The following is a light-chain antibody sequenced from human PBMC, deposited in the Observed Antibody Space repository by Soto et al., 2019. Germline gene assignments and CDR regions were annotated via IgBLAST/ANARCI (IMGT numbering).Light chain of an antibody. J-gene: IGKJ1*01. CDR3: QQYGSSPWA. CDR1: QRVSSNY. Sequence: EIVLTQSPGTLSLSPGERATLSCMASQRVSSNYLAWYQQKPGQAPGLLIYGASSRATGIPDRFSGSGSGTDFTLTISRLEPEDVAVYYCQQYGSSPWAFGQGTKVDIK. CDR2: GAS. V-gene: IGKV3-20*01.